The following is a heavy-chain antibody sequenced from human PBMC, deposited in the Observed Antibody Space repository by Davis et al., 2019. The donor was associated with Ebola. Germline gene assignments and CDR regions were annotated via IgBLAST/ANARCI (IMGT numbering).Heavy chain of an antibody. V-gene: IGHV1-46*01. CDR2: INPSGGST. CDR3: ARGAYGGNRWAWFDP. CDR1: GYTFTSYY. J-gene: IGHJ5*02. D-gene: IGHD4-23*01. Sequence: ASVKVSCKASGYTFTSYYMHWVRQAPGQGLEWMGIINPSGGSTSYAQKFQGRVTMTRDTSISTAYMELSRLRSDDTAVYYCARGAYGGNRWAWFDPWGQGTLVTVPS.